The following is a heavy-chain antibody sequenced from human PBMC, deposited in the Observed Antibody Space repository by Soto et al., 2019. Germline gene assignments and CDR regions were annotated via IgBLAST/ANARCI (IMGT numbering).Heavy chain of an antibody. CDR2: INPSGGST. V-gene: IGHV1-46*01. CDR1: GYTLTSYY. Sequence: QVQLVQSGAEVKKPGASVKVSCKASGYTLTSYYMHWVRQAPGQGLEWMGIINPSGGSTSYAQKFQGRVTMTRDTSTSTVYMELSSLRSEDTAVYYCAGGTPVLYMDVWGQGTTVTVSS. D-gene: IGHD2-2*02. CDR3: AGGTPVLYMDV. J-gene: IGHJ6*02.